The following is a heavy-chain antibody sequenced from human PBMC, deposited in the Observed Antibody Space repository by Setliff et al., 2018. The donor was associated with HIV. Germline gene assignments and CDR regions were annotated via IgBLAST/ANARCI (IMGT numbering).Heavy chain of an antibody. CDR1: GYTFTSYD. V-gene: IGHV1-8*02. J-gene: IGHJ3*02. D-gene: IGHD2-8*02. CDR3: ARRITGLDAFDI. Sequence: ASVKVSCKASGYTFTSYDIDWVRQATGQGLEWMGWMNPNSGNTGYAQKFQGRVTMTRDTSISTAYMELSSLRSEDTAVYYCARRITGLDAFDIWGQGTMVTVSS. CDR2: MNPNSGNT.